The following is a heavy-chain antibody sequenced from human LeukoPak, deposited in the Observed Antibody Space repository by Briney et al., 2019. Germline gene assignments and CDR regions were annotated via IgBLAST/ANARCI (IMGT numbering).Heavy chain of an antibody. CDR1: GGSISNYY. CDR3: ARNYDFWSGYLDY. D-gene: IGHD3-3*01. V-gene: IGHV4-59*01. CDR2: IHYSGST. J-gene: IGHJ4*02. Sequence: SETLSLTCTVSGGSISNYYWSWIPQPPGKGLEWIGYIHYSGSTNNNPSLKSRVTISVDTSKNQFSLKLTSVTAADTAVYYCARNYDFWSGYLDYWGQGTLVTVSS.